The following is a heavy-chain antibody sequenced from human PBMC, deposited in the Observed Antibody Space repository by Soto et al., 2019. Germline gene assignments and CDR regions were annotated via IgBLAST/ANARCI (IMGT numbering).Heavy chain of an antibody. CDR2: ISSDGTYR. CDR1: GFTFNMFR. Sequence: PGGSLRLSCAASGFTFNMFRINWVRQAPGKGLEWVSYISSDGTYRNYADSVKGRFTISRDNGDNSLYLQMNSLRAEDTAVYFCARDRAWTRFGMDVWGQGTTVTVSS. J-gene: IGHJ6*02. CDR3: ARDRAWTRFGMDV. D-gene: IGHD5-12*01. V-gene: IGHV3-21*01.